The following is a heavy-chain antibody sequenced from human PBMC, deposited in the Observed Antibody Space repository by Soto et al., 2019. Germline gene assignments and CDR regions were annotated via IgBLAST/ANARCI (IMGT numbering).Heavy chain of an antibody. CDR2: IYYSGST. CDR1: GGSISSSSYY. V-gene: IGHV4-39*01. J-gene: IGHJ6*02. CDR3: PRPAGQGAYYGMDV. D-gene: IGHD1-26*01. Sequence: SETLSLTCTVSGGSISSSSYYWGWIRQPPGKGLEWVGSIYYSGSTYYNPSLKSRVTISVDTSKNQFSLKLSSVTAADTAVYYCPRPAGQGAYYGMDVWGQGTRVTVSS.